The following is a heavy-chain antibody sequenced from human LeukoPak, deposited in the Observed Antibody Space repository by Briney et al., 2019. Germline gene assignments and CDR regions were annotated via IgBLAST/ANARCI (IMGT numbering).Heavy chain of an antibody. J-gene: IGHJ5*02. V-gene: IGHV4-39*07. CDR1: GGSISSSSCY. Sequence: SETLSLTRTVSGGSISSSSCYWGWIRQPPGKGLEWIGSIYYSGSTYYNPSLKSRVTISVDTSKNQFSLKLSSVTAADTAVYYCARVGFGFTMVRGVSSFDPWGQGTLVTVSS. CDR3: ARVGFGFTMVRGVSSFDP. D-gene: IGHD3-10*01. CDR2: IYYSGST.